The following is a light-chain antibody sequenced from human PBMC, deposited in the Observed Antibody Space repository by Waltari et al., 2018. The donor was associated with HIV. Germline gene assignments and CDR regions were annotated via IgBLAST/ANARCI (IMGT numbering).Light chain of an antibody. CDR3: QAWDSNTAV. J-gene: IGLJ2*01. CDR1: ELGNTD. CDR2: QSK. V-gene: IGLV3-1*01. Sequence: SYALAQPPSVSVSPGQTAIISCSGAELGNTDASWYQQKPGQSPVLVIFQSKRRPSGIPERFSGSDSGNTATLTISGAQAVDEADYYCQAWDSNTAVFGGGTKLTVL.